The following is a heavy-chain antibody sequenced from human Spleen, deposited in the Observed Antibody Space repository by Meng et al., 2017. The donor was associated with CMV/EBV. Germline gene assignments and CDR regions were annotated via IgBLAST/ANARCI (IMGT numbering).Heavy chain of an antibody. V-gene: IGHV4-39*07. CDR2: IYYSGRT. CDR3: ARAAARTIFDH. J-gene: IGHJ4*02. D-gene: IGHD6-6*01. Sequence: GSLRLSCTVSGGSISSTTDYWGWIRQPPGKGLEWIGSIYYSGRTHYSPSLKSRVTISVDTSKNQFSLKVSSVTAADTAVYYCARAAARTIFDHWGQGTLVTVSS. CDR1: GGSISSTTDY.